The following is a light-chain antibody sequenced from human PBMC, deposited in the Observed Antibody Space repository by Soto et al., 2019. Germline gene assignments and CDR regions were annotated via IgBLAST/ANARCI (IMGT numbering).Light chain of an antibody. J-gene: IGKJ1*01. CDR2: DST. V-gene: IGKV3-20*01. CDR1: QSLSSSF. CDR3: QQYGHSLWT. Sequence: EIVFSQYPASLCMSQGEQHSLSCRASQSLSSSFVAWHQQQPGHPPRLLNYDSTTRGTGSPDRFSSSGSGTYSPPTISRQEPEDYAVYYCQQYGHSLWTFGQGTKVDIK.